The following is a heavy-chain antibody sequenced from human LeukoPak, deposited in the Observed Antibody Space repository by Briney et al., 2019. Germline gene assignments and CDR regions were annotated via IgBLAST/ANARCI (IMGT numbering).Heavy chain of an antibody. V-gene: IGHV4-59*08. J-gene: IGHJ4*02. CDR3: ARLVTSYDILTGYSYYFDS. CDR1: GGSISSYY. Sequence: TSETLSLTCTVPGGSISSYYWSWIRQPPGEGLEWIAHIYYTGRTNYNPSLKSRVTISVDTSENQLSLELISVTAADTAVYFCARLVTSYDILTGYSYYFDSWGQGTLVTVSS. D-gene: IGHD3-9*01. CDR2: IYYTGRT.